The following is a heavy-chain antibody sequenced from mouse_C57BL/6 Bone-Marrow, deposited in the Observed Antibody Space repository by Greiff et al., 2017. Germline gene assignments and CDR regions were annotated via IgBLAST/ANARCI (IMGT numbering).Heavy chain of an antibody. D-gene: IGHD2-2*01. CDR1: GYSITSGYY. CDR3: ARETGYYWYFDV. V-gene: IGHV3-6*01. CDR2: ISYDGSN. J-gene: IGHJ1*03. Sequence: EVQLQESGPGLVKPSQSLSLTCSVTGYSITSGYYWNWIRQFPGNKLEWMGYISYDGSNNYNPSLKNRISITRDTSKNQFFLKLNSVTTEDTATYYCARETGYYWYFDVWGTGTTVTVSS.